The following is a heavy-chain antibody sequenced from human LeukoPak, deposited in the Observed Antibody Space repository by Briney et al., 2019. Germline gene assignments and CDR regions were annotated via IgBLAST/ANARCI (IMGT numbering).Heavy chain of an antibody. CDR2: IKSKAAIYAT. Sequence: GGSLRLSCAASGFTFSGSAIHGVRQASGKGLEWVGRIKSKAAIYATAYAASVKGRFTISRDDSENTAYLQMNSLKTEDTAVYYCTTYGDYAPGSDYWGQGTLVTVSS. J-gene: IGHJ4*02. CDR3: TTYGDYAPGSDY. V-gene: IGHV3-73*01. D-gene: IGHD4-17*01. CDR1: GFTFSGSA.